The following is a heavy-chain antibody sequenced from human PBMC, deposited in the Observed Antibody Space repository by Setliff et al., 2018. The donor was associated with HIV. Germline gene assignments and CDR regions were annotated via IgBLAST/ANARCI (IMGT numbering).Heavy chain of an antibody. CDR2: ISYDGSYK. V-gene: IGHV3-30*04. D-gene: IGHD4-4*01. CDR3: VRDLTTIVTRKVFDI. CDR1: GFTFGDYA. J-gene: IGHJ3*02. Sequence: PGGSLRLSCAASGFTFGDYAIHWVRQAPGKGLEWVAVISYDGSYKYYADSVKGRFTISRDNSKNTLYVQMNSLRADDTAVYYCVRDLTTIVTRKVFDIWGQGTMVTVSS.